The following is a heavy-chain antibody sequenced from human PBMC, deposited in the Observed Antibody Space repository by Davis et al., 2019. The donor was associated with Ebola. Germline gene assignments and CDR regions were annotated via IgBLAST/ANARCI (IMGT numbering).Heavy chain of an antibody. CDR3: ARGPDIVVVPAAAMDV. Sequence: SETLSLTCTVSGDGSISSSNDYWGWIRQPPGKGLEWIGEINHSGSTNYNPSLKSRVTISVDTSKNQFSLKLSSVTAADTAVYYCARGPDIVVVPAAAMDVWGQGTTVTVSS. V-gene: IGHV4-39*07. J-gene: IGHJ6*02. CDR1: GDGSISSSNDY. CDR2: INHSGST. D-gene: IGHD2-2*01.